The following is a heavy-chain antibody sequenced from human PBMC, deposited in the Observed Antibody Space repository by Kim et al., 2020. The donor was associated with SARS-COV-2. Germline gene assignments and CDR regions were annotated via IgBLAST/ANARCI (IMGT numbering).Heavy chain of an antibody. Sequence: GSLKLSCAASGFTFSGSAMHWVRQASGKGLEWVGRIRSKANSYATAYAASVKGRFTISRDDSKNTAYLQMNSLKTEDTAVYYCTLTYDFWSGYSLDFDYWGQGTLVTVSS. D-gene: IGHD3-3*01. J-gene: IGHJ4*02. CDR2: IRSKANSYAT. CDR3: TLTYDFWSGYSLDFDY. CDR1: GFTFSGSA. V-gene: IGHV3-73*01.